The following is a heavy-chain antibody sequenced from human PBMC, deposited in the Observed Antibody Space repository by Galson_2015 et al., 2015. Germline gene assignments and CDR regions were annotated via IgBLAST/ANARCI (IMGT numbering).Heavy chain of an antibody. J-gene: IGHJ4*02. Sequence: SLRLSCAASGFTFSSYAMAWVRQAPGKGLEWVSSISGSGGTIYYADSVKGRFTISRDNSQNTLYLHINSLRAEDTAVYYCAKLPDYSPFEYWGQRTLVTVSS. CDR1: GFTFSSYA. V-gene: IGHV3-23*01. CDR3: AKLPDYSPFEY. D-gene: IGHD4-11*01. CDR2: ISGSGGTI.